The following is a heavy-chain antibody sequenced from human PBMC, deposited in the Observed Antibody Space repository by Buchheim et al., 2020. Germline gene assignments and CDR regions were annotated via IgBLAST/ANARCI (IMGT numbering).Heavy chain of an antibody. J-gene: IGHJ6*02. D-gene: IGHD3-3*01. CDR3: ARDQELTYDFWSGYYNYYYYGMDV. CDR1: GFTFSSYA. CDR2: ISYDGSNK. Sequence: QVQLVESGGGVVQPGRSLRLSCAASGFTFSSYAMHWVRQAPGKGLEWVAVISYDGSNKYYADSVKGRFTISRDNSKNTLYLQMNSLRAEDTAVYYCARDQELTYDFWSGYYNYYYYGMDVWGQGTT. V-gene: IGHV3-30-3*01.